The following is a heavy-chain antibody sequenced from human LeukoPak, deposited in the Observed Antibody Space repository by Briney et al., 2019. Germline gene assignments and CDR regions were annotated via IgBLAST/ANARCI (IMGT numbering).Heavy chain of an antibody. J-gene: IGHJ6*03. V-gene: IGHV4-38-2*01. CDR2: IYYSGST. D-gene: IGHD2-2*01. CDR1: GYSISSGYY. Sequence: PSETLSLTCAVSGYSISSGYYWCWIRQPPGKGLEWIGNIYYSGSTNYNPSLKSRVTISVDTSKNQFSLKLSSVTAADTAVYYCARIVVPAVYYYYYYMDVWGKGTTVTVSS. CDR3: ARIVVPAVYYYYYYMDV.